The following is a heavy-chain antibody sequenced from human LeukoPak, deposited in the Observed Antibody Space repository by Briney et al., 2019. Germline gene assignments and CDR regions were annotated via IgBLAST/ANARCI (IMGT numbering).Heavy chain of an antibody. V-gene: IGHV4-38-2*02. D-gene: IGHD1/OR15-1a*01. CDR3: ARRSGTTYYYYYMDV. CDR1: GYSISTSYY. CDR2: IYHSGNT. Sequence: SETLSLTCTVSGYSISTSYYWGWIRPPPGKGLEWIGSIYHSGNTYYNPSLKSRVTISVDTSKNQFSLKLSSVTAADTAVYYCARRSGTTYYYYYMDVWGKGTTVTVSS. J-gene: IGHJ6*03.